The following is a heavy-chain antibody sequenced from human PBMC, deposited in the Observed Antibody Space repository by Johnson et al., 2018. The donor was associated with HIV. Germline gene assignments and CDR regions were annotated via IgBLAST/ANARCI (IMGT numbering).Heavy chain of an antibody. CDR2: ISYDGSNK. J-gene: IGHJ3*02. Sequence: QVQLVESGGGVVQPGRSLRLSCAASGFTFSTYALHWVRQAPGKGLEWVAFISYDGSNKYYEDTVKGRFTISRDNAKNSQYRQMNSLRAEDTAVYYCARDRYCSGGSCYLRSRADAFDIWGQGTMVTVSS. D-gene: IGHD2-15*01. CDR3: ARDRYCSGGSCYLRSRADAFDI. V-gene: IGHV3-30-3*01. CDR1: GFTFSTYA.